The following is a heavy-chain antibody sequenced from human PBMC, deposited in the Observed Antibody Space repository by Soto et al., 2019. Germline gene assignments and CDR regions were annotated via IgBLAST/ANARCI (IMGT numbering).Heavy chain of an antibody. CDR3: ARSVAGHFDY. CDR1: GFTFNIYS. V-gene: IGHV3-48*01. CDR2: ITSDTATI. J-gene: IGHJ4*02. Sequence: EVQLVESGGGLVQPGGSLRLSCAASGFTFNIYSMNWVRQAPGKGLEWVSYITSDTATIHYADSVRGRFTISRDNAKNSLYLQMNSLRVEDTAAYYCARSVAGHFDYWGQGTLVAVSS. D-gene: IGHD6-19*01.